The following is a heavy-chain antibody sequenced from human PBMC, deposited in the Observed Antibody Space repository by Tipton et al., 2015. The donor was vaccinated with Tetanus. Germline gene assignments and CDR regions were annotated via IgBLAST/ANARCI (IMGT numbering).Heavy chain of an antibody. D-gene: IGHD5-24*01. CDR3: VRAPYNSPGKYYFDF. CDR2: IYYTELT. Sequence: TLSLTCTVSGAPINRGGYLWTWVRQHPGRGLEWIGYIYYTELTSYTPSLESRVNISVDTSKNHFSLTLTSVTAADTAVYYCVRAPYNSPGKYYFDFWGQGILVTVSS. CDR1: GAPINRGGYL. J-gene: IGHJ4*02. V-gene: IGHV4-31*03.